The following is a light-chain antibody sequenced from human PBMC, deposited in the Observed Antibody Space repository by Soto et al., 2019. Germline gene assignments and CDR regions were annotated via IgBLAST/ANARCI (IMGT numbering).Light chain of an antibody. CDR3: AAWDDSLSGRGV. CDR2: RNN. V-gene: IGLV1-47*01. CDR1: SSNIGSNY. Sequence: QSVLTQPPSASGTPGQRVTISCSGSSSNIGSNYVYWYQQLPGTAPKLLIYRNNQRPSGVPDRFSGSKSGTSASLAINGLRSEDEADYYCAAWDDSLSGRGVFGTGTKVTDL. J-gene: IGLJ1*01.